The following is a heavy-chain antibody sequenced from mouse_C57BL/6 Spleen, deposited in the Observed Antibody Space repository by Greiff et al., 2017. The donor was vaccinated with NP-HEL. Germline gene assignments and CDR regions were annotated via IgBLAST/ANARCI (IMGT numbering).Heavy chain of an antibody. CDR1: GFSFNTYA. J-gene: IGHJ1*03. Sequence: EVKLMESGGGLVQPKGSLKLSCAASGFSFNTYAMNWVRQAPGKGLEWVARISSKSNNYATYYADSVKDRFTISRDDSESMLYLQMNNLKTEDTAMYYCVRHGDGYPDWDFDVWGTGTTVTVSS. V-gene: IGHV10-1*01. CDR2: ISSKSNNYAT. D-gene: IGHD2-3*01. CDR3: VRHGDGYPDWDFDV.